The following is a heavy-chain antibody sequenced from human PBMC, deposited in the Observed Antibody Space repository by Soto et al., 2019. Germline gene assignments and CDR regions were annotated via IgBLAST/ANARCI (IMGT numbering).Heavy chain of an antibody. D-gene: IGHD2-8*01. Sequence: PSETLSLTCTVSGGSISSGGYYWSWIRQHPGKGLEWIGYIYYSGSTYYNPSLKSRVTISVDTSKNQFSLKLSSVTAADTAVYYCARGTPCLRHTGYCTNGVRWYFDYWGQGTLVTVSS. J-gene: IGHJ4*02. V-gene: IGHV4-31*03. CDR3: ARGTPCLRHTGYCTNGVRWYFDY. CDR1: GGSISSGGYY. CDR2: IYYSGST.